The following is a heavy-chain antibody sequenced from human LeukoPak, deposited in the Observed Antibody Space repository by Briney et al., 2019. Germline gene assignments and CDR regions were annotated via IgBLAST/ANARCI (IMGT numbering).Heavy chain of an antibody. J-gene: IGHJ5*02. V-gene: IGHV4-39*07. D-gene: IGHD4-17*01. CDR3: ARSPQGTATTANWLDP. CDR2: IYYSGST. Sequence: RPSETLSLTCTVSGGSISSSSYYWGWIRQPPGKGLEWIGSIYYSGSTYYNPSLKSRVTISVDTSKNQFSLNLISVTAADTAVYYCARSPQGTATTANWLDPWGQGTLVTVSS. CDR1: GGSISSSSYY.